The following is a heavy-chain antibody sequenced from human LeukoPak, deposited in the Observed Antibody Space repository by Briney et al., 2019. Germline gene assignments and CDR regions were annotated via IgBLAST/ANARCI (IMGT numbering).Heavy chain of an antibody. J-gene: IGHJ5*02. CDR2: INPNNGDT. D-gene: IGHD2-2*01. CDR3: VRDGYCSRSNCLWAGWFDP. CDR1: GYTFTGYY. V-gene: IGHV1-2*02. Sequence: AASVKVSCKASGYTFTGYYMHWVRQAPGQGLEWMGWINPNNGDTKYAQKFQGRITMTRDSSLSTAYMELSSLRSDDTAVYYCVRDGYCSRSNCLWAGWFDPWGQGTLLTVSS.